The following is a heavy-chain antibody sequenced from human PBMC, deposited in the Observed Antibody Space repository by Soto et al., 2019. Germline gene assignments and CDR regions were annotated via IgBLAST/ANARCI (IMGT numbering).Heavy chain of an antibody. CDR1: GGSFSGYY. J-gene: IGHJ6*02. Sequence: SETLSLTCAVYGGSFSGYYWSWIRQPPGKGLEWIGEINHSGSTNYNPSLKSRVTISVDTSKNQFSLKLSSVTAADTAVYYCARVSLRYFDWLPNYYYYYGMDVWGQGTTVTVSS. CDR2: INHSGST. D-gene: IGHD3-9*01. CDR3: ARVSLRYFDWLPNYYYYYGMDV. V-gene: IGHV4-34*01.